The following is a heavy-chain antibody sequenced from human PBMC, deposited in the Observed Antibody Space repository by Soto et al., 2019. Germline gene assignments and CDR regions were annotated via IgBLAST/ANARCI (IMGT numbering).Heavy chain of an antibody. CDR2: ISSNGGST. D-gene: IGHD2-21*02. V-gene: IGHV3-64D*06. CDR1: GFTFSSYA. J-gene: IGHJ4*02. Sequence: PGGSLRLSCSASGFTFSSYAMDWVRQAPGKGLEYVSAISSNGGSTYYADSVKGRFTISRDNSKNTLYLQMSSLRAEDTAVYYCVKAHIVVVTAMPYFDYWGQGTLVTVSS. CDR3: VKAHIVVVTAMPYFDY.